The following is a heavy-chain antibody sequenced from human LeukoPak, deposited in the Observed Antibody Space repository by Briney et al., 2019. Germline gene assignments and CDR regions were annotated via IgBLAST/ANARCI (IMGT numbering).Heavy chain of an antibody. Sequence: GRSLRLSCAASGFTFDDYAMHWVRQAPGKGLEWVSGISWNSGSIGYADSVKGRFTISRDNAKNSLYLQMNSLRAEDTALYYCAKDLVATFYYFDYWGQGTLVTVSS. CDR1: GFTFDDYA. J-gene: IGHJ4*02. CDR2: ISWNSGSI. D-gene: IGHD5-12*01. CDR3: AKDLVATFYYFDY. V-gene: IGHV3-9*01.